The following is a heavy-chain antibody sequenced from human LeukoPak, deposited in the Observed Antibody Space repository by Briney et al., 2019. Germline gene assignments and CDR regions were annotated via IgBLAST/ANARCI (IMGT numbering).Heavy chain of an antibody. Sequence: ASVKVSCKASGYTFIGYYMHWVRQAPGQGLEWMGWINPNSGGTNYAQKFQGRVTMTRDTSISTAYMELRRLGSDDTAVYYCARGFAEEGTTTGAFDIWGHGTMVTVSS. J-gene: IGHJ3*02. D-gene: IGHD1-7*01. CDR3: ARGFAEEGTTTGAFDI. V-gene: IGHV1-2*02. CDR1: GYTFIGYY. CDR2: INPNSGGT.